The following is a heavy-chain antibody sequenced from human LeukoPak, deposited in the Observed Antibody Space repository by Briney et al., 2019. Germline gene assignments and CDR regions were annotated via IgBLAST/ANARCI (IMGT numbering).Heavy chain of an antibody. J-gene: IGHJ3*02. V-gene: IGHV3-11*01. D-gene: IGHD5-12*01. CDR3: ARGEYSGYDSGAFDI. CDR2: ISSSGSTI. Sequence: GGSLRLSCAASGFTFSSYWMTWIRQAPGKGLEWVSYISSSGSTIYYADSVKGRFTISRDNAKNSLYLQMNSLRAEDTAVYYCARGEYSGYDSGAFDIWGQGTMVTVSS. CDR1: GFTFSSYW.